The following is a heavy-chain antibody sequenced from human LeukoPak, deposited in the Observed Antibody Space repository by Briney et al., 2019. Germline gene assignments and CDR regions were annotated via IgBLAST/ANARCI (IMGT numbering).Heavy chain of an antibody. D-gene: IGHD5-24*01. V-gene: IGHV3-48*01. CDR3: AKDDAWLQYGN. J-gene: IGHJ4*02. Sequence: GGSLRLSCAASGFIFSSYSMNWVRQAPGKGLEWVSYISSSGSTIYYADSVKGRFTISRDNSKGTVYLQMNSLRPEDTAVYYCAKDDAWLQYGNWGRGTLVTVSS. CDR1: GFIFSSYS. CDR2: ISSSGSTI.